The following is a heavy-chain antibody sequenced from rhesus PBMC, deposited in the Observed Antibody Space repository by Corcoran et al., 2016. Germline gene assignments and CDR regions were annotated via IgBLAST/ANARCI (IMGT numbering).Heavy chain of an antibody. D-gene: IGHD2-27*01. CDR2: RNGESGKV. CDR1: GASISTYW. CDR3: SKNRLSHPWIARYFHFDV. V-gene: IGHV4-80*01. Sequence: QVQLQESGPGLVKPSETLSLTCAVSGASISTYWWHWIRQSPGKGLERIGERNGESGKVSAHPAPEWRGSLSKDAAKNQVSLEGSSVVAADTAVYYWSKNRLSHPWIARYFHFDVWGPGVLATVSS. J-gene: IGHJ5-1*01.